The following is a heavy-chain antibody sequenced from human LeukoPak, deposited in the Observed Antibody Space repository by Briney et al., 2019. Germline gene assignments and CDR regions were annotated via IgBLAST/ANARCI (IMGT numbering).Heavy chain of an antibody. D-gene: IGHD6-13*01. Sequence: GGSLRLSCAAPGFTFSSYWMSWVRQAPGKGLEWVANIKQDGSEKYYVDSVKGRFTISRDNAKNSLYLQINSLRAEDTAVYYCARDLQYTSSQVDYWGQGTLVTVSS. V-gene: IGHV3-7*01. CDR2: IKQDGSEK. CDR1: GFTFSSYW. CDR3: ARDLQYTSSQVDY. J-gene: IGHJ4*02.